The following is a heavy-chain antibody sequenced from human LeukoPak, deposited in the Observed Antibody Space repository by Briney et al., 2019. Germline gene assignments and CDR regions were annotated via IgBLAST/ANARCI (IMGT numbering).Heavy chain of an antibody. CDR3: ARSSWTTHYYYYYGMDV. CDR2: ISSSGSTI. CDR1: GFTFSSYE. D-gene: IGHD4-17*01. J-gene: IGHJ6*02. Sequence: PGGSLRLSCAASGFTFSSYEMNWVRQAPGKGLEWVSYISSSGSTIYYADSVKGRFTISRDNAKNSLYLQMNSLRAEDTAVYYCARSSWTTHYYYYYGMDVWGQGTTVTVSS. V-gene: IGHV3-48*03.